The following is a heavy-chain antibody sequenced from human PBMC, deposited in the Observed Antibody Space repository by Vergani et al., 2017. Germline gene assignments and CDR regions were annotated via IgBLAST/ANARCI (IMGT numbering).Heavy chain of an antibody. Sequence: QVQLVQSGAEVKKPGASVKVSCKASGYTFTSYGISWVRQAPGQGLEWMGWISAYNGNTNYAQKFQGRVTITADESTSTAYMELSSLRSEDTAVYYCASTGGGSGSYGYYWGQGTLVTVSS. CDR3: ASTGGGSGSYGYY. CDR2: ISAYNGNT. V-gene: IGHV1-18*04. CDR1: GYTFTSYG. D-gene: IGHD3-10*01. J-gene: IGHJ4*02.